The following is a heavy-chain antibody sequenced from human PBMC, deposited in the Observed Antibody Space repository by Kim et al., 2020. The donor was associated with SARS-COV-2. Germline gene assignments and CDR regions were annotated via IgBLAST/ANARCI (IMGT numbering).Heavy chain of an antibody. CDR3: ASMGYYDSSGYYFQFDY. CDR1: GFTFSSYS. V-gene: IGHV3-48*02. CDR2: ISSSSSTI. D-gene: IGHD3-22*01. J-gene: IGHJ4*02. Sequence: GGSLRLSCAASGFTFSSYSMNWVRQAPGKGLEWVSYISSSSSTIYYADSVKGRFTISRDNAKNSLYLQMNSLRDEDTAVYYCASMGYYDSSGYYFQFDYWGQGTLVTVSS.